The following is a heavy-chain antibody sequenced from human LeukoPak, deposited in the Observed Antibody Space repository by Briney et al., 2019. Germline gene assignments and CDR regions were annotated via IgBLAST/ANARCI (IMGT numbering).Heavy chain of an antibody. CDR2: INHSGST. CDR1: GGSFSGYY. J-gene: IGHJ4*02. CDR3: AGVFSGGSGGYFDY. V-gene: IGHV4-34*01. D-gene: IGHD3-10*01. Sequence: SETLSLTCAVYGGSFSGYYWSWIRQPPGKGLEWIGEINHSGSTNYNPSLKSRVTISVDTSKNQFSLKLSSVTAADTAVYYCAGVFSGGSGGYFDYWGQGTLVTVSS.